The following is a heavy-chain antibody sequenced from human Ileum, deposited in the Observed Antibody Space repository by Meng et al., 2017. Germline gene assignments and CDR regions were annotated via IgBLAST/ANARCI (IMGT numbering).Heavy chain of an antibody. CDR2: IFHTGST. J-gene: IGHJ4*02. CDR1: GDSISSSNW. D-gene: IGHD2/OR15-2a*01. V-gene: IGHV4-4*02. CDR3: ATNKNKKIDY. Sequence: QLQPQESGRGLVEPSGTLSLTCVVSGDSISSSNWWNWVRQPPGKGLEWIGEIFHTGSTNYNPSLKSRVTISADKSKNQFSLNLSSVTAADTAVYYCATNKNKKIDYWGQGTLVTVSS.